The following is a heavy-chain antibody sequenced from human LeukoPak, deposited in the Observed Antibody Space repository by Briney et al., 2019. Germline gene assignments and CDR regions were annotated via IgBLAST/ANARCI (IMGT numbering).Heavy chain of an antibody. D-gene: IGHD3-10*01. CDR3: ARDRYYYGSGSRYWDY. Sequence: SGTLSLTCAVSGGSISSSNWWSWVRQPPGKGLEWIGRIYTSGSTNYNPSLKRRGTMSVDTSKNQVALKLSSVTAADTAVYYCARDRYYYGSGSRYWDYWGQGTLVTVSS. V-gene: IGHV4-4*02. CDR2: IYTSGST. CDR1: GGSISSSNW. J-gene: IGHJ4*02.